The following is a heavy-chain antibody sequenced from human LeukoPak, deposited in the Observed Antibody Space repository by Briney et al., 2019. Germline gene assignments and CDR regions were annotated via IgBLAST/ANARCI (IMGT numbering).Heavy chain of an antibody. J-gene: IGHJ3*02. CDR3: ARDGHDYGDRDAFDI. Sequence: SETLSLTCTVSGYSIRSGYSWSWIRQPPGKGLEWIGYIYHSGSTYYNPSLKSRVTISVDRSKNQFSLKLSSVTAADTAVYYCARDGHDYGDRDAFDIWGQGTMVTVSS. CDR2: IYHSGST. D-gene: IGHD4-17*01. CDR1: GYSIRSGYS. V-gene: IGHV4-30-2*01.